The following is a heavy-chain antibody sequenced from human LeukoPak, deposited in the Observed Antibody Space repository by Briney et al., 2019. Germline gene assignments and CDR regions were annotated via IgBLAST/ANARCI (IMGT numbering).Heavy chain of an antibody. Sequence: GSLRLSCAASGFTFSSYAMSWVRQPPGKGLEWIGEINHSGSTNYNPSLKSRVTISVDTSKNQFSLKLSSVTAADTAVYYCARQTKVVTVFDYWGQGTLVTVSS. CDR2: INHSGST. CDR1: GFTFSSYA. V-gene: IGHV4-34*01. CDR3: ARQTKVVTVFDY. J-gene: IGHJ4*02. D-gene: IGHD2-15*01.